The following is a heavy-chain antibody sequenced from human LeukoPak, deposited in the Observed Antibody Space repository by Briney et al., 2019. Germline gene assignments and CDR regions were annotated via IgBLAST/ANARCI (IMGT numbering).Heavy chain of an antibody. Sequence: GGSLRLSCAASGFTFSSYSMNWVRQAPGKGLEWVSSISSSSSYIYYADSVKGRFTISRDNVKNSLYLQMNSLRAEDTAVYYCARAALAGPPTYAFDIWGQGTMVTVSS. J-gene: IGHJ3*02. CDR2: ISSSSSYI. D-gene: IGHD6-19*01. CDR1: GFTFSSYS. CDR3: ARAALAGPPTYAFDI. V-gene: IGHV3-21*04.